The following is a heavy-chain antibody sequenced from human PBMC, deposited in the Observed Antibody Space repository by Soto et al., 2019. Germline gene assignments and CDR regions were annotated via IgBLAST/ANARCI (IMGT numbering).Heavy chain of an antibody. CDR1: GYTFTSYG. D-gene: IGHD6-13*01. Sequence: GASVKVSCKASGYTFTSYGISWVRQAPGQGLEWMGWISAYNGNTDYAQKLQGRVTMTTDTSTSTAYMELRSLRSDDTAVYYCARGVHSSSSPLSLAADWGQGTLVTVSS. CDR3: ARGVHSSSSPLSLAAD. J-gene: IGHJ4*02. CDR2: ISAYNGNT. V-gene: IGHV1-18*01.